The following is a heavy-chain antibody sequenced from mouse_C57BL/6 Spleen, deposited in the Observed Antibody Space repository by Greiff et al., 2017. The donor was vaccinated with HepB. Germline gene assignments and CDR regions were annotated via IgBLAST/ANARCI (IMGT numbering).Heavy chain of an antibody. V-gene: IGHV8-12*01. Sequence: QVTLKESGPGILQSSQTLSLTCSFSGFSLSTSGMGVSWIRQPSGKGLEWLAHIYWDDDKRYNPSLKSRLTISKDTSRNQVFLKITSVDTADTATYYCARSSSGYYGSSSYAMDYWGQGTSVTVSS. CDR3: ARSSSGYYGSSSYAMDY. J-gene: IGHJ4*01. CDR1: GFSLSTSGMG. CDR2: IYWDDDK. D-gene: IGHD1-1*01.